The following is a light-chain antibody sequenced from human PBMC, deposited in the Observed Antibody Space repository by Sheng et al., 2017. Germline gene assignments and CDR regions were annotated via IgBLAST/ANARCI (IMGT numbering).Light chain of an antibody. CDR2: AAS. CDR3: QQTYMTPPIT. V-gene: IGKV1-39*01. CDR1: QAINIY. J-gene: IGKJ5*01. Sequence: DIQLTQSPSSLSASVGDRVTITCRASQAINIYLNWYQQKPGKAPKLLILAASNLHSGVSSRFSGAGSGTDFSLTINNLQTEDFATYFCQQTYMTPPITFGQGTRLEVK.